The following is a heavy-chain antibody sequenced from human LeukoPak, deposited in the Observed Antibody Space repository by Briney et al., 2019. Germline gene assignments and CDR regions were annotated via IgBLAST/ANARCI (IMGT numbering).Heavy chain of an antibody. CDR3: AKVMEVRGVIISPIDY. V-gene: IGHV3-9*01. Sequence: GRSLRLSCAASGFTFDDYAMHWVRQAPGKGLEWVSGISWNSGSIGYADSVKGRFTISRDNAKNSLYLQMNSLRAEDTALYYCAKVMEVRGVIISPIDYWGQGTLVTVSS. CDR2: ISWNSGSI. CDR1: GFTFDDYA. D-gene: IGHD3-10*01. J-gene: IGHJ4*02.